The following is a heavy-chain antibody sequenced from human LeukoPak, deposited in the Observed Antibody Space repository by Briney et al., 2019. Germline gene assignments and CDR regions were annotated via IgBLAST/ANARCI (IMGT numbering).Heavy chain of an antibody. D-gene: IGHD6-6*01. V-gene: IGHV4-61*02. CDR2: IYTSGSA. Sequence: SETLSLTCTVSGGSISSSSYYWSWIRQPAGKGLEWIGRIYTSGSANYNPSLKSRVTMSVDTSKNQFSLKLSSVTAADTAVYYCARDVGAARFDFWGQGTLVTVSS. CDR1: GGSISSSSYY. J-gene: IGHJ4*02. CDR3: ARDVGAARFDF.